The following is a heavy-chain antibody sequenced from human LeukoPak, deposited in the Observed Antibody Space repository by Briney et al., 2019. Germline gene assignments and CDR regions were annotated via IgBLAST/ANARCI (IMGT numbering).Heavy chain of an antibody. Sequence: GGSLRLSCAASGFTFSSYGMHWVRQTPGKGLEWVAVISYDGSNKYYADSVKGRFTISRDNSKNTLYLQMNSLRAEDTAVYYCAKSGGGDMDVWGKGTTVTVSS. CDR1: GFTFSSYG. D-gene: IGHD4-23*01. CDR3: AKSGGGDMDV. J-gene: IGHJ6*03. V-gene: IGHV3-30*18. CDR2: ISYDGSNK.